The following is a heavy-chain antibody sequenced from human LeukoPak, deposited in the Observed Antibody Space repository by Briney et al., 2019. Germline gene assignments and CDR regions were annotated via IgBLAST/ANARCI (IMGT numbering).Heavy chain of an antibody. V-gene: IGHV3-23*01. Sequence: SGGSLRLSCAASGFTFSSYAMSWVRQAPGKGLEWVSAISGSGGSTYYADSVKGRFTVSRDNAKNSLYLQMNSLRAEDTAIYYCARGLHSRLYDSSVYYPYWGQGTLVTVSS. CDR2: ISGSGGST. D-gene: IGHD3-22*01. J-gene: IGHJ4*02. CDR1: GFTFSSYA. CDR3: ARGLHSRLYDSSVYYPY.